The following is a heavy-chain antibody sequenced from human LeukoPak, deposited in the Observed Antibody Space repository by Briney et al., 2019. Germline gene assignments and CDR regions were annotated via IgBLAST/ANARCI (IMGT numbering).Heavy chain of an antibody. V-gene: IGHV1-2*02. D-gene: IGHD3-22*01. J-gene: IGHJ3*02. Sequence: ASVKVSCKASGYTFTGYYMHWVRQAPGQGLEWMGWINPNSGGTNYAQKFQGRVTMTRDTSISTAYVELSRLRSDDTAVYYCASGITMIVVVSSDAFDIWGQGTMVTVSS. CDR1: GYTFTGYY. CDR3: ASGITMIVVVSSDAFDI. CDR2: INPNSGGT.